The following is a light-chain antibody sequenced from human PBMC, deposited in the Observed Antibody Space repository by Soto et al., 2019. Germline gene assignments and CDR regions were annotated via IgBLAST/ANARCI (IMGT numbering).Light chain of an antibody. V-gene: IGLV1-47*02. Sequence: QSVLTQPPSASGTPGQRVPISCSGGNSNIGSNYVYWYRQLPGTAPQLLIYNNHQRPSGVPDRFSASKSGSSASLDVSGLRSEDGADYFCAAWDASLSCWVFGGGTKLTVL. J-gene: IGLJ3*02. CDR2: NNH. CDR1: NSNIGSNY. CDR3: AAWDASLSCWV.